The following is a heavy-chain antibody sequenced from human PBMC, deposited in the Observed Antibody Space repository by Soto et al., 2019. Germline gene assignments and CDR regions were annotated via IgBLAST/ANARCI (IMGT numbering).Heavy chain of an antibody. CDR2: VSIGGST. CDR1: GFTFSSYA. CDR3: AKRRGAGGHFDY. D-gene: IGHD2-15*01. V-gene: IGHV3-23*01. J-gene: IGHJ4*02. Sequence: DVQLLESGGGLVQPEGSLRLSCAASGFTFSSYAMGWVRQGPGKGLEWVAVVSIGGSTHYADSVRGRFTISRDNSKNTLSLQMHSLTAEDRAVYFCAKRRGAGGHFDYWGQGALVTVSS.